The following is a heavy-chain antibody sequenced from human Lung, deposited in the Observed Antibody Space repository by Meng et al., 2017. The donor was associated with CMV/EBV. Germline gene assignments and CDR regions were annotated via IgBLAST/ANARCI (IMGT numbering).Heavy chain of an antibody. J-gene: IGHJ4*02. V-gene: IGHV1-18*01. CDR3: ARDLDIVVASAFDY. CDR2: ISTSNGYT. CDR1: GYTFTNYA. Sequence: QGQLVQSGAELKKPGASVKISCKASGYTFTNYAITWVRQAPGQGLEWMGWISTSNGYTFYAQKFQCRVTMTTDTSTTTAYMELRSLRSDDTAVYYCARDLDIVVASAFDYWGQGTLVTVSS. D-gene: IGHD2-21*01.